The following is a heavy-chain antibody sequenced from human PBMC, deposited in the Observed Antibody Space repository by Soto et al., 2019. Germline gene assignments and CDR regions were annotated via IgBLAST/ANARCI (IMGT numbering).Heavy chain of an antibody. Sequence: SETLSLTCTVSGASITGSSYWSWIRQPAGKGLEWIGRFSLSGTTSYNPSLRSRVTMSADVSKNQFSLRLTSVTAADTALYYCARGMTPPGAPAWYYFDTWGQGTLVTVSS. J-gene: IGHJ4*02. CDR2: FSLSGTT. CDR3: ARGMTPPGAPAWYYFDT. D-gene: IGHD2-8*02. CDR1: GASITGSSY. V-gene: IGHV4-4*07.